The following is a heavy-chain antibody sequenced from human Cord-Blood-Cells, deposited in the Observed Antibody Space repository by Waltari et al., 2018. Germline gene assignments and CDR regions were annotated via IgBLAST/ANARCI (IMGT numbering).Heavy chain of an antibody. V-gene: IGHV4-34*01. D-gene: IGHD3-22*01. CDR2: INHSGST. CDR3: ARGLPYYYDSSGSRWFDP. J-gene: IGHJ5*02. CDR1: GGSFSGYY. Sequence: YGGSFSGYYWSWIRQPPGKGLEWIGEINHSGSTNYNPSLKSRVTISVDTSKNQFSLKLSSVTAADTAVYYCARGLPYYYDSSGSRWFDPWGQGTLVTVSS.